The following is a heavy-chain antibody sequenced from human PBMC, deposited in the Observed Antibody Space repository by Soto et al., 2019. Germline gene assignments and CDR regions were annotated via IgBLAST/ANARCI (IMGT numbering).Heavy chain of an antibody. V-gene: IGHV3-30*18. J-gene: IGHJ4*02. CDR2: ISYDGSDK. Sequence: QVQLVESGGGVVQPGRSLRLSCATSGFTFTTYGMHWVRQGPGKGLEWVAVISYDGSDKYYADSVKGRFTISRDNSKNTLYLQMSSLRAEDTAVYYCAKAREDYDSSGYLDSWGQGTLVTVSS. CDR3: AKAREDYDSSGYLDS. D-gene: IGHD3-22*01. CDR1: GFTFTTYG.